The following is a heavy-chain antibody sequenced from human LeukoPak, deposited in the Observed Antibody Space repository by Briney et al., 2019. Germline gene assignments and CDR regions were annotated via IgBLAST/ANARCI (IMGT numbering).Heavy chain of an antibody. D-gene: IGHD3-16*01. CDR1: GFTFTSYE. CDR3: AREISRFGI. Sequence: PGGSLRLSCAVSGFTFTSYEMNWVRQAPGKGLEWVSGIYTGGTTYYTDSVKGRFTISRDNPNNTLYLQMHSLRAEDTAVYYCAREISRFGIWGQGTLVTVSS. J-gene: IGHJ4*02. CDR2: IYTGGTT. V-gene: IGHV3-66*01.